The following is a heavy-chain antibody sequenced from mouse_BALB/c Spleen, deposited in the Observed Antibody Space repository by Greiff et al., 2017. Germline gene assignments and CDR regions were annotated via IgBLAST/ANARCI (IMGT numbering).Heavy chain of an antibody. CDR2: ISSGGSYT. V-gene: IGHV5-6*01. J-gene: IGHJ4*01. CDR1: GFTFSSYG. CDR3: ARQKLGLYAMDY. Sequence: EVKLVESGGDLVKPGGSLKLSCAASGFTFSSYGMSWVRQTPDKRLEWVATISSGGSYTYYPDSVKGRFTISRDNAKNTLYLQMSSLKSEDTAMYYCARQKLGLYAMDYWGQGTSVTVSS. D-gene: IGHD3-1*01.